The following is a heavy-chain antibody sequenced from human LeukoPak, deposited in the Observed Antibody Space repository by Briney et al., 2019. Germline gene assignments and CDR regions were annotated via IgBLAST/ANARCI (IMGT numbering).Heavy chain of an antibody. CDR2: INHSGST. J-gene: IGHJ4*02. CDR1: GGSFSNYY. Sequence: KASETLSLTCAVSGGSFSNYYWTWIRQPPGKGLEWVGEINHSGSTKYNPSLKSRVTISEDTSKNQFSLKLSSVTAADTAVYYCARVHDYGNADYWGQGTLVTVSS. V-gene: IGHV4-34*01. D-gene: IGHD4-11*01. CDR3: ARVHDYGNADY.